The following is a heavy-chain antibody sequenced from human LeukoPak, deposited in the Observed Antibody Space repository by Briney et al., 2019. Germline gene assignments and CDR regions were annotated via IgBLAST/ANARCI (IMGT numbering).Heavy chain of an antibody. D-gene: IGHD3-22*01. J-gene: IGHJ4*02. CDR3: AKGPLYYDSSGYYPEY. Sequence: GGSLRLSCAASGFTVSSNYMSWVRQAPGKGLEWVAFIRFDGSDKYNADSVKGRFTISRDNSKNTLYLQMNSLTTEDTAVYYCAKGPLYYDSSGYYPEYWGQGTLVTVSS. CDR1: GFTVSSNY. CDR2: IRFDGSDK. V-gene: IGHV3-30*02.